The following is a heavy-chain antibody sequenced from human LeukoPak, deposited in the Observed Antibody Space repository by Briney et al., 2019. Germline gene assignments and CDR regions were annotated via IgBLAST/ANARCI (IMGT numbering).Heavy chain of an antibody. V-gene: IGHV1-2*02. D-gene: IGHD6-19*01. CDR1: GYTFTGYY. J-gene: IGHJ5*02. CDR3: ASVSGWYSNWFDP. CDR2: INPDSGGT. Sequence: ASAKVSCKASGYTFTGYYMHWVRQAPGQGLEWMGWINPDSGGTNYAQKFQGRVTMTRDTSISTAYMELSRLRSDDTAVYYCASVSGWYSNWFDPWGQGTLVTVSS.